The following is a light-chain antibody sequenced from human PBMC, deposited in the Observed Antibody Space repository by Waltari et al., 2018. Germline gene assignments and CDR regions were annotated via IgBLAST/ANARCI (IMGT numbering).Light chain of an antibody. J-gene: IGKJ2*01. CDR1: QSIGSR. CDR3: HQSYTLPYT. CDR2: YAS. V-gene: IGKV6-21*01. Sequence: EIVLTQSPDFQSVTPTEQVTITCRASQSIGSRLHWYQQKPDQPPKILIKYASQSFTGVPSRFSGSGSGTDFTLTINSLEAEDAATYYCHQSYTLPYTFGQGTKLEIK.